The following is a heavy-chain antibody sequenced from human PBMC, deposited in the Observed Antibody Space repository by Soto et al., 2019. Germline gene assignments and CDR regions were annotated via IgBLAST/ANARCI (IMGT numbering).Heavy chain of an antibody. V-gene: IGHV3-23*01. CDR1: GFTFSNYA. D-gene: IGHD1-26*01. CDR2: ITSPRGTT. Sequence: EVQLLESGGGLVQPGGSLRLSCAASGFTFSNYALTWVRQAPGKGLYCVSTITSPRGTTHYADSVEGRFTISRDTSTNMLFLQMNNLRAEDSAVYYCATELVAATMYVGCGYFYNYGLDVWGQGTTVTVSS. J-gene: IGHJ6*02. CDR3: ATELVAATMYVGCGYFYNYGLDV.